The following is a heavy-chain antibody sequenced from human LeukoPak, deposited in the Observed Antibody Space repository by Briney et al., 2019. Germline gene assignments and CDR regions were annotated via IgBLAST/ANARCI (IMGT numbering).Heavy chain of an antibody. CDR3: ARQDILHSQIYHDY. D-gene: IGHD5-12*01. Sequence: GESLKISCQGSGYSFTSYWIGWVRQMPGKGLEWMGIIYPGDSDTGYSPSFQGQVTISADKSISTAYLQWSSLKASDTAMYYCARQDILHSQIYHDYWGQGTLVTVSS. V-gene: IGHV5-51*01. J-gene: IGHJ4*02. CDR2: IYPGDSDT. CDR1: GYSFTSYW.